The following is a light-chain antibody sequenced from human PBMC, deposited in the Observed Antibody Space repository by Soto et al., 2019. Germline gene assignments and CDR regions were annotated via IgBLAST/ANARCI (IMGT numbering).Light chain of an antibody. V-gene: IGKV1-5*03. CDR3: QLYNSYST. CDR1: QTISSW. J-gene: IGKJ5*01. CDR2: KAS. Sequence: DIQMTQSPSTLSASVGYRVTITCRASQTISSWLAWYQQKPGKAPKLLIYKASSLESGVPSRFSGSGSGTEFTLTISSLQPDDFATYYCQLYNSYSTFGQGTRLEIK.